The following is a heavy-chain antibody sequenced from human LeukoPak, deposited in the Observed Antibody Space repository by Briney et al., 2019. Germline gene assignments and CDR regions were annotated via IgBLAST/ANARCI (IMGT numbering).Heavy chain of an antibody. D-gene: IGHD3-9*01. V-gene: IGHV1-46*01. CDR2: INPSGGST. Sequence: ASVKVSCKASGYTFTSYYMHWVRQAPGQGLEWMGIINPSGGSTSYAQKFQGRVTMTRDTSTSTVYMELSSLRSEDTAVYYCARAFPDYDILTGYGHFDYWGQGTLVTVS. J-gene: IGHJ4*02. CDR3: ARAFPDYDILTGYGHFDY. CDR1: GYTFTSYY.